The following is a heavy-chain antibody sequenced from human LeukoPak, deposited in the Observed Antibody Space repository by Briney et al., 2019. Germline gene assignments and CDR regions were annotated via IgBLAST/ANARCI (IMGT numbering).Heavy chain of an antibody. CDR3: AKDRSYYESSGYYYFYFDY. CDR1: GFTFSSYA. J-gene: IGHJ4*02. D-gene: IGHD3-22*01. CDR2: ISGSGGST. V-gene: IGHV3-23*01. Sequence: PGGSLRLFCAASGFTFSSYAMSWVRQAPGKGLEWVSAISGSGGSTYYADSVKGRFTISRDNSKNTLYLQMNSLRAEDTAVYYCAKDRSYYESSGYYYFYFDYWGQGTLVTVSS.